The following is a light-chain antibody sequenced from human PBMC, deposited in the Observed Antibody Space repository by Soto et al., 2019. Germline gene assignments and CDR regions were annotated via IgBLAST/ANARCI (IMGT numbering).Light chain of an antibody. CDR1: SSDVGGYNY. Sequence: SALTQPPSASGSPGQSVAISCTGPSSDVGGYNYVSWYQQHPGKAPKLMIYEVNKRPSGVPDRFSGSKSGNTASLTVSGLQAEDEADYYCSSYAGSSNVFGTGTKSPS. CDR2: EVN. CDR3: SSYAGSSNV. J-gene: IGLJ1*01. V-gene: IGLV2-8*01.